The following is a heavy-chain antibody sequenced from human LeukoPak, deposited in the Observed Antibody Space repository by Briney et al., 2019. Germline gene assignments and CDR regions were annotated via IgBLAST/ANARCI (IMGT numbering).Heavy chain of an antibody. J-gene: IGHJ4*02. Sequence: SETLSLTCTVSGDSITSSAFSWGWIRQAPGKGLEWIGNIFHGGNTHYNPSLKSRVSISVDRSKNQVSLNLSSVTAADTAVYYCARIPPYYYDSSGSFDYWGQGTLVTVSS. V-gene: IGHV4-39*01. D-gene: IGHD3-22*01. CDR3: ARIPPYYYDSSGSFDY. CDR1: GDSITSSAFS. CDR2: IFHGGNT.